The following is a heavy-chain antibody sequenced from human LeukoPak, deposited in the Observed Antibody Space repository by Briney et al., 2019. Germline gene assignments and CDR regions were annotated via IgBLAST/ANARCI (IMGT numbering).Heavy chain of an antibody. J-gene: IGHJ4*02. CDR3: ARSHADPTVTNFDY. CDR1: GGSISSYY. D-gene: IGHD4-17*01. CDR2: MYISGST. Sequence: SETLSLTCTVSGGSISSYYWSWIRQPAGKGLEWIGRMYISGSTNYNPSLKSRVTISVDTSKNQFSLKLSSVTAADTAVYYCARSHADPTVTNFDYWGQGTLVTVSS. V-gene: IGHV4-4*07.